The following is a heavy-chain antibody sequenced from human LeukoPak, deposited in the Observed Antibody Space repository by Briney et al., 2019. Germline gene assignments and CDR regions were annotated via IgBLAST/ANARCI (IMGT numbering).Heavy chain of an antibody. V-gene: IGHV5-51*01. J-gene: IGHJ6*03. D-gene: IGHD3-22*01. Sequence: HGESLKISCKGSGYSFTSYWIGWVRQMPGKGLEWMGIIYLGDSDTRYSPSFQGQVTISADKSISTAYLQWSRLKASDTAMYYCARRVRYYDSSGSDEYYYYMDVWGKGTTVTVSS. CDR1: GYSFTSYW. CDR3: ARRVRYYDSSGSDEYYYYMDV. CDR2: IYLGDSDT.